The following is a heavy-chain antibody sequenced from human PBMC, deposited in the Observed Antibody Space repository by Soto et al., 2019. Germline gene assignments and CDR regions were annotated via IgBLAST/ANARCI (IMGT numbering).Heavy chain of an antibody. CDR3: AIQGMTRVTSGEDYYSGMEV. Sequence: AETLFSSFPVSCGSISSYYWSWIRQPPRKVLDLIGYIYYSGSTNYTPSLKSRVTISEDTSENQCSLKLSSVTAADTAVYYCAIQGMTRVTSGEDYYSGMEVWGQGTTVTVSS. CDR1: CGSISSYY. CDR2: IYYSGST. D-gene: IGHD4-4*01. J-gene: IGHJ6*02. V-gene: IGHV4-59*01.